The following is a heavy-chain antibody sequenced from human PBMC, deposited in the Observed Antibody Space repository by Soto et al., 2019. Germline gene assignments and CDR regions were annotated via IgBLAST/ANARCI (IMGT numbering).Heavy chain of an antibody. D-gene: IGHD3-10*01. CDR3: ACAITHYYGMDV. J-gene: IGHJ6*04. CDR2: IIPIFGTA. V-gene: IGHV1-69*13. Sequence: SVKVSCKASGGNFSSYAISWGRQAPGQGLEWMGGIIPIFGTANYAQQFQGRVTITADESTITAYMELRSLRCEDTAVYYCACAITHYYGMDVWGKGTTVTASS. CDR1: GGNFSSYA.